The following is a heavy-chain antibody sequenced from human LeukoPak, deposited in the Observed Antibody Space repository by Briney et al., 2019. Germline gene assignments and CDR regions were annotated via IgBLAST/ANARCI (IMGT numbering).Heavy chain of an antibody. CDR1: GYTFTSYG. Sequence: ASVKVSCKASGYTFTSYGISWVRQAPGQGLEWMGWISAYNGNTNYAQKLQGRVTMTTGTSTSTAYMELRSLRSDDTAVYYCARCPNTGYSSGWYPLGFDYWGQGTLVTVPS. V-gene: IGHV1-18*01. CDR3: ARCPNTGYSSGWYPLGFDY. D-gene: IGHD6-19*01. CDR2: ISAYNGNT. J-gene: IGHJ4*02.